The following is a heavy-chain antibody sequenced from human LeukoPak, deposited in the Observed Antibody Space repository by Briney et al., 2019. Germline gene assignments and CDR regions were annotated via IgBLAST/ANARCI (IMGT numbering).Heavy chain of an antibody. J-gene: IGHJ4*02. CDR1: GFTFSTFA. CDR3: AKEIWPTVTTPGHTHFDY. V-gene: IGHV3-23*01. D-gene: IGHD4-17*01. CDR2: IFPSGGEI. Sequence: GGSLRLSCAASGFTFSTFAMIWVRQPPGKGLEWVPSIFPSGGEIHYADSVRGRFTISRDNSKSTLSLQMNSLRAEDTAVYYCAKEIWPTVTTPGHTHFDYWGQGTLVTVSS.